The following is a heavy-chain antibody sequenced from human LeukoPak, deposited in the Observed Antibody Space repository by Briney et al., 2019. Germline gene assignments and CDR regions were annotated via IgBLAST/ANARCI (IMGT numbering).Heavy chain of an antibody. CDR1: GGSINTYY. V-gene: IGHV4-4*07. J-gene: IGHJ6*03. CDR2: IYTSGST. CDR3: ARERGLWHAYDYCMDV. Sequence: SETLSLTCTVSGGSINTYYWSWIRQPAGKGLEWIGRIYTSGSTDYNPSLKSRVTMSVDTSKNQFSLKLNSVTAADTAVYYCARERGLWHAYDYCMDVWGKGTMVTVSS. D-gene: IGHD3-16*01.